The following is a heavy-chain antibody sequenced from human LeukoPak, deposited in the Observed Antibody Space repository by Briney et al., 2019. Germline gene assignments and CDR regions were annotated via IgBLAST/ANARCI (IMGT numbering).Heavy chain of an antibody. CDR2: INHSGST. CDR1: GGSFSGYY. Sequence: SETLSLTCAVYGGSFSGYYWSWIRQPPGKGLEWIGEINHSGSTNYNPSLKSRVTMSVDTSNNQFSLKLSSVTAADTAVYYCARDLGTYDWYFDLWGRGTLVTVSS. J-gene: IGHJ2*01. V-gene: IGHV4-34*01. D-gene: IGHD7-27*01. CDR3: ARDLGTYDWYFDL.